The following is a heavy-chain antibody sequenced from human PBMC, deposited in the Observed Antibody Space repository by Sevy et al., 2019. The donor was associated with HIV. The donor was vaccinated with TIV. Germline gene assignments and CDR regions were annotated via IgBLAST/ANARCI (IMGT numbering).Heavy chain of an antibody. CDR2: FDPEDDEK. V-gene: IGHV1-24*01. CDR1: GYTLTELS. CDR3: ATTKDYYDSSGYPFDY. Sequence: ASVKVSCKVSGYTLTELSEHWVRQAPGKGLEWMATFDPEDDEKIYAQKFQGRVTMTEDTSTDTAYMELSSLRSEDTAVYYCATTKDYYDSSGYPFDYWGQGTLVTVSS. J-gene: IGHJ4*02. D-gene: IGHD3-22*01.